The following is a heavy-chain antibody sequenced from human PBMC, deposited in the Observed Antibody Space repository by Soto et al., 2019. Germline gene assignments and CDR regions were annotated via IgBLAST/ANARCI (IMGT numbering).Heavy chain of an antibody. J-gene: IGHJ3*02. Sequence: ASVKVSCKASGYTFTSYAMHWVRQAPGQRLEWMGWINAGNGNTKYSQKFQGRVTITRDTSASTAYMELSSLRSEDTAVYYCARVGGVIVILDAFDIWGQGAMVTVSS. CDR1: GYTFTSYA. CDR2: INAGNGNT. CDR3: ARVGGVIVILDAFDI. D-gene: IGHD3-16*02. V-gene: IGHV1-3*01.